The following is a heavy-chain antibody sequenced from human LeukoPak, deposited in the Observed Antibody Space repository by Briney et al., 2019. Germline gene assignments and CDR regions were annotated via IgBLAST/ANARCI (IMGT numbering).Heavy chain of an antibody. CDR1: GFTFSNYS. D-gene: IGHD1-7*01. CDR2: IKQDGSEK. J-gene: IGHJ4*02. Sequence: GGSLRLSCAASGFTFSNYSMSWVRQAPGKGLEWVANIKQDGSEKYYVDSVKGRFTISRDNAKNSLYLQMTSLRAEDTAVYHCAKNKWNYDYWGQGTLVTVSS. CDR3: AKNKWNYDY. V-gene: IGHV3-7*01.